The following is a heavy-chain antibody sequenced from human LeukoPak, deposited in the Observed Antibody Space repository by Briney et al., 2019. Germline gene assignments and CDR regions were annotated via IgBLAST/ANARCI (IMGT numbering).Heavy chain of an antibody. CDR1: GGSISSYC. J-gene: IGHJ4*02. CDR3: ARDGALPGGGDFLFDY. V-gene: IGHV4-59*01. CDR2: IYYSGST. D-gene: IGHD2-21*02. Sequence: PSETLSLTCNVPGGSISSYCWSWIRQPPGKGLEWIGYIYYSGSTNYNPTLNSGATKSVDTSKKQFSLTLSSVPAAGTALYFCARDGALPGGGDFLFDYWGQGTLVTVSS.